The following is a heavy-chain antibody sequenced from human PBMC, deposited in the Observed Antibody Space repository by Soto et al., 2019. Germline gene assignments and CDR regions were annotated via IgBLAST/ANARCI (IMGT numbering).Heavy chain of an antibody. V-gene: IGHV1-8*01. J-gene: IGHJ6*02. D-gene: IGHD4-4*01. CDR3: ARGGRDDYSNYYYGMDV. CDR2: MNPNSGNT. Sequence: ASVKVSCKASGYTFTSYDINWVRQATGQGLEWMGWMNPNSGNTGYAQKFQGRVTMTRNTSISTAYMELSSLRSEDTAVYYCARGGRDDYSNYYYGMDVWGQGTTVTVSS. CDR1: GYTFTSYD.